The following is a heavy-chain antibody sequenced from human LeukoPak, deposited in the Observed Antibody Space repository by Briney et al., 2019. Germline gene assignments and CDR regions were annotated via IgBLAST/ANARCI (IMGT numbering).Heavy chain of an antibody. CDR2: INPNSGGT. Sequence: ASVTVTFKASGYTFTGYYMHWVRQAPGQGLEWMGWINPNSGGTNYAQKFQGRVSMPRDTSISTAYMELSRLRSDDTAVYYCARDTCSSTSCYDYYYMDVWGKGPTLSVSS. CDR1: GYTFTGYY. D-gene: IGHD2-2*01. J-gene: IGHJ6*03. V-gene: IGHV1-2*02. CDR3: ARDTCSSTSCYDYYYMDV.